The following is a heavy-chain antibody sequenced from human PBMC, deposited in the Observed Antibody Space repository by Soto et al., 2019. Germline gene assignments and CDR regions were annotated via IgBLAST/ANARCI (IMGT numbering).Heavy chain of an antibody. CDR2: ISYDGSNT. J-gene: IGHJ4*02. CDR3: VGGQYYFDY. Sequence: QVQLVESGGGVVQPGRSLRLSCAASGFPFTTYGMHWVREGPGKGLEWVAVISYDGSNTYYADSVKGRFTISRDNSKNTLYLHMNSLRPEDTALYYCVGGQYYFDYRGQGTLVTVSS. V-gene: IGHV3-30*03. CDR1: GFPFTTYG. D-gene: IGHD3-10*01.